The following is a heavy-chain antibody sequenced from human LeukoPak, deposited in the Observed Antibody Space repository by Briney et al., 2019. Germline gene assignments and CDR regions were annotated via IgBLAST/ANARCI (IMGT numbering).Heavy chain of an antibody. CDR2: IIPIFGTA. CDR1: GGTFSSYA. J-gene: IGHJ4*02. V-gene: IGHV1-69*01. D-gene: IGHD3-10*01. CDR3: ARDYPYGSGSHFDY. Sequence: GASVKVSCKASGGTFSSYAISWVRQAPGQGLEWMGGIIPIFGTANYAQKFQGRVTITADESTSTAYMELSSLRSEDTAVYYCARDYPYGSGSHFDYWGQGTLVTVSS.